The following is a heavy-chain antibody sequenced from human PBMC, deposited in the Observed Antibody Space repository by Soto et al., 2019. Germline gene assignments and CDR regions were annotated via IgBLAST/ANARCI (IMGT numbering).Heavy chain of an antibody. V-gene: IGHV1-3*01. D-gene: IGHD3-3*01. Sequence: ASVKVSCKASGYTFTSYAMHWVRQAPGQRLEWMGWINAGNGNTKYSQKFQGRVTITRDTSASTAYMELSSLRSEDTAVYYCARDFTIFGVVTTPYWGQGTLVTVS. CDR2: INAGNGNT. CDR1: GYTFTSYA. J-gene: IGHJ4*02. CDR3: ARDFTIFGVVTTPY.